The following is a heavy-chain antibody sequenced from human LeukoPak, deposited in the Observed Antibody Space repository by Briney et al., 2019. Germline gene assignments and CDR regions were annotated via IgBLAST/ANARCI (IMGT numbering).Heavy chain of an antibody. Sequence: EASETLSLTCTVSGGSVSSTSYYWGWIRQPPGKGLEWIGTIYYDGTTYYNPSLKSRVAISVDTSKNQFSVKLTSVTAADTAMYYCARHSEYVHYSGSASGFYDYWGQGTLVSVSS. CDR2: IYYDGTT. CDR3: ARHSEYVHYSGSASGFYDY. V-gene: IGHV4-39*01. D-gene: IGHD3-10*01. CDR1: GGSVSSTSYY. J-gene: IGHJ4*02.